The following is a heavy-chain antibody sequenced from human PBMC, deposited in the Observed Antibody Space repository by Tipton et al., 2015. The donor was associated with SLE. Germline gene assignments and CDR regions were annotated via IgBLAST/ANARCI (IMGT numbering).Heavy chain of an antibody. D-gene: IGHD3-16*02. Sequence: QSGAEVKKPGSSVKVSCKASGGTFSSYAISWVRQAPGQGLEWMGGIIPIFGTANYAQKFQGRVTITADKSTSTAYMELSSLRSEDTAVYYCARVESRITGLGELSTWGQGTLVTVSS. CDR1: GGTFSSYA. V-gene: IGHV1-69*06. J-gene: IGHJ5*02. CDR2: IIPIFGTA. CDR3: ARVESRITGLGELST.